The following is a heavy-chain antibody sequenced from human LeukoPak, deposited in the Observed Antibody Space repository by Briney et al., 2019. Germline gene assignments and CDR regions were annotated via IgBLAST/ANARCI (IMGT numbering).Heavy chain of an antibody. J-gene: IGHJ3*02. CDR1: GFTFSSYA. D-gene: IGHD3-22*01. V-gene: IGHV3-53*01. CDR2: IYSGGST. Sequence: GGSLRLSCAASGFTFSSYAMSWVRQAPGKGLEWVSVIYSGGSTYYADSVKGRFTISRDNSKNTLYLQMNSLRAEDTAVYYCARDHRYYYDSSGSRSHDAFDIWGQGTMVTVSS. CDR3: ARDHRYYYDSSGSRSHDAFDI.